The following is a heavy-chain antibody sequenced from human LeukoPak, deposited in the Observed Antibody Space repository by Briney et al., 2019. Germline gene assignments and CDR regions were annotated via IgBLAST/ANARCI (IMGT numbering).Heavy chain of an antibody. D-gene: IGHD3-3*01. J-gene: IGHJ4*02. CDR2: INGTAINT. CDR1: GFTIMNSA. Sequence: QSGGSLRLSCAASGFTIMNSAMNWVRQAPGKGLEWVSAINGTAINTDYADSVKGRFTISRDSSKNTLYLQMNSLRVEDTAVYYCAKDALTYYDFWSGFDYWGQGTLVTVSS. CDR3: AKDALTYYDFWSGFDY. V-gene: IGHV3-23*01.